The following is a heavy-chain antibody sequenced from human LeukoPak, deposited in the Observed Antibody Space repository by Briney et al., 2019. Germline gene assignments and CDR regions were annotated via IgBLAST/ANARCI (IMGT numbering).Heavy chain of an antibody. D-gene: IGHD3-10*01. J-gene: IGHJ4*02. CDR2: ISYDGRNK. CDR1: GFTFSTYA. Sequence: GGSLRLSCAASGFTFSTYALHWVRQTPGKGLEWVALISYDGRNKYYGDSVKGRFTISRDNSTNTLYLQMNSLRAEDTAVYYCAKDRLLWFGELRESHDKAHFDYWGQGTLVTVSS. V-gene: IGHV3-30*04. CDR3: AKDRLLWFGELRESHDKAHFDY.